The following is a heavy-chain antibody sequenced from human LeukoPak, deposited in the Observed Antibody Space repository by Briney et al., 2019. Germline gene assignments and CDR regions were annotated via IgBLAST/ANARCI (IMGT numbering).Heavy chain of an antibody. CDR3: ARGGRRSLKSTNWFDP. CDR1: GGSISSSGYY. D-gene: IGHD1-1*01. V-gene: IGHV4-39*07. CDR2: INHSGST. J-gene: IGHJ5*02. Sequence: SETLSLTCTVSGGSISSSGYYWSWIRQPPGKGLEWIGEINHSGSTNYNPSLKSRVTISVDTSKNQFSLKLSSVTAADTAVYYCARGGRRSLKSTNWFDPWGQGTLVTVSS.